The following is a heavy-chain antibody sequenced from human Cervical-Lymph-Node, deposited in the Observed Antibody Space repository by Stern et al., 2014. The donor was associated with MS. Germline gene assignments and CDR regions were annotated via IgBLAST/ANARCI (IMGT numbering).Heavy chain of an antibody. CDR3: ARATGRPSRYYGMDV. CDR2: MNPANGHT. V-gene: IGHV1-8*02. Sequence: MQLVESGTEVKKPGASVRVSCKASGYTFSNYDIKWVRQATGQGLEYMGWMNPANGHTAHAQQFQGRVTMTADTSISTAYLDLTSLRSEDTAVYYCARATGRPSRYYGMDVWGQGTTVIVSS. D-gene: IGHD1-1*01. J-gene: IGHJ6*02. CDR1: GYTFSNYD.